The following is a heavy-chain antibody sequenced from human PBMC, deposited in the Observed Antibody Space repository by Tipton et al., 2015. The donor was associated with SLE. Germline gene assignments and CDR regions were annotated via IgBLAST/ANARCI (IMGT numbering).Heavy chain of an antibody. CDR2: MNPKSGNT. D-gene: IGHD4-23*01. CDR1: GYAFSSYD. Sequence: QLVQSGAEVQKPGASVKVSCKASGYAFSSYDINWVRQASGQGLEWMGWMNPKSGNTGFAQKFQGRVTMTRNNAITTAYMELSSLRSEDTAIYYSTRRCGKGFAYWGQGTLITVSS. CDR3: TRRCGKGFAY. V-gene: IGHV1-8*01. J-gene: IGHJ4*02.